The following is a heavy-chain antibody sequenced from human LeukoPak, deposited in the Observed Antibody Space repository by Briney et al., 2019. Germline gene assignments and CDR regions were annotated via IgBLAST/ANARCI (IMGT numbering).Heavy chain of an antibody. V-gene: IGHV3-23*01. CDR2: ISGSGGST. CDR1: GFTFSSYA. CDR3: ATDREHTTDFDY. Sequence: GGSLRLSCAASGFTFSSYAMSWVRQAPGKGLEWVSAISGSGGSTYYADSVKGRFTISRDNAKNSLYLRMNSLRAEDTAVYYCATDREHTTDFDYWGQGTLVTVSS. D-gene: IGHD2/OR15-2a*01. J-gene: IGHJ4*02.